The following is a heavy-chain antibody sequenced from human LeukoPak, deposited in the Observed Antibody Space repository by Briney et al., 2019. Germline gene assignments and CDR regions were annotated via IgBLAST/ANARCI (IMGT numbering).Heavy chain of an antibody. V-gene: IGHV3-48*01. J-gene: IGHJ4*02. CDR3: ARGGLSIMGY. CDR1: GITFSSYS. D-gene: IGHD2/OR15-2a*01. Sequence: PGVSLRLSCGASGITFSSYSMNWVRQAPGKGLEWVSYISSSGSTKYYADSVKGRFTISRDNARNSLYLQMNSLRAEDTAVYFCARGGLSIMGYWGQGTLVTVSS. CDR2: ISSSGSTK.